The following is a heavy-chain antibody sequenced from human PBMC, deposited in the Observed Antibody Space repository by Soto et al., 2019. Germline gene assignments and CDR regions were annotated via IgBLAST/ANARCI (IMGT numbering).Heavy chain of an antibody. CDR1: GFIFSYYG. J-gene: IGHJ4*02. D-gene: IGHD5-18*01. CDR2: IWYDGSNE. Sequence: QVQLVESGGGVVQPGRSLRLSCAASGFIFSYYGMHRVRQAPGKGLEWVAIIWYDGSNEQYTDAVKGRFTVSRDNSRNTVYLQMDSLRPEDTAVYYCARDFGHSYGFYNYFDSWGQGALVTVSS. V-gene: IGHV3-33*01. CDR3: ARDFGHSYGFYNYFDS.